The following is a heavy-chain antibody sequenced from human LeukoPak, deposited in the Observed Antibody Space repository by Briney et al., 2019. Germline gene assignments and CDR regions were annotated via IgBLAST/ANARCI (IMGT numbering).Heavy chain of an antibody. CDR3: ASSVAYCGGDCHDAFDI. J-gene: IGHJ3*02. CDR1: GFTFTSYG. D-gene: IGHD2-21*02. CDR2: ISSSSSTI. V-gene: IGHV3-48*01. Sequence: GGSLRLSCAASGFTFTSYGMHWVRQAPGKGLEWVSYISSSSSTIYYADSVKGRFTISRDNAKNSLYLQMNSLRAEDTAVYYCASSVAYCGGDCHDAFDIWGQGTMVTVSS.